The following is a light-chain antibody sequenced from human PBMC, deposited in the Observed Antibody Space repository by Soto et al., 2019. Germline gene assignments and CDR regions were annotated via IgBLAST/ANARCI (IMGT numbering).Light chain of an antibody. CDR2: GAS. V-gene: IGKV3-20*01. J-gene: IGKJ4*01. Sequence: EIVLTQSPGTLSLSPGERATLSCRASQSVSSSYLAWYQQKPGQAPRLLIYGASSRATGIPDRFSGSGSGTDFTLTISRPEPDDFAVYYCQQYGSSPAVTFGGGTQVEIQ. CDR1: QSVSSSY. CDR3: QQYGSSPAVT.